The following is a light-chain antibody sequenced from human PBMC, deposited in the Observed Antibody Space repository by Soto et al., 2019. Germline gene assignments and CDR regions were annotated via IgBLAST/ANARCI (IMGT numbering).Light chain of an antibody. J-gene: IGLJ2*01. Sequence: QSVLTQPPSVSGAPGRRVTISCTGSSSNIGAGYDVHWYQQLPGTPPKVLIYDNNNRPSGVPDRLSGSKSGASASLAITGLQAEDEADYYCHSYDVSLSGPVFGGGTKLTVL. CDR3: HSYDVSLSGPV. CDR1: SSNIGAGYD. V-gene: IGLV1-40*01. CDR2: DNN.